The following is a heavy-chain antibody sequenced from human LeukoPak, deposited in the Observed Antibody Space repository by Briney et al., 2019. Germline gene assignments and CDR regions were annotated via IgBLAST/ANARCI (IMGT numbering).Heavy chain of an antibody. CDR1: GGTFSSYA. J-gene: IGHJ5*02. V-gene: IGHV1-69*04. Sequence: SVKVSCKASGGTFSSYAISWVRQAPGQGLEWMGRIIPILGIANYAQKFQGRVTITADKSTSTAYMELSSLRSEDTAVYYCARVAVVVPAAIYLRFDPWGQGTLVTVSS. CDR3: ARVAVVVPAAIYLRFDP. D-gene: IGHD2-2*01. CDR2: IIPILGIA.